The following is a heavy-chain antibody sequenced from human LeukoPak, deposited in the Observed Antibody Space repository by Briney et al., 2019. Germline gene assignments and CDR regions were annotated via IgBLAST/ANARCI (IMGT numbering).Heavy chain of an antibody. Sequence: GGSLRLSCAASGFSISNYYMSWIRQAPGKGLEWIAYISSSVSTIYYTDSVKGRFTISRDNANNSLYLQMDSLRAEDTAVYYCTRRRDYGDSWGQGTLVTVSS. J-gene: IGHJ4*02. CDR2: ISSSVSTI. CDR1: GFSISNYY. CDR3: TRRRDYGDS. V-gene: IGHV3-11*01.